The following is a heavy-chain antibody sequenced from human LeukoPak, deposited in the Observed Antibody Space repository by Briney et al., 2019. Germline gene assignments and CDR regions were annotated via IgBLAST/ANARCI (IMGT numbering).Heavy chain of an antibody. CDR3: ARAYDSSGYYPSYFGY. Sequence: SQTLSLTCTVSGGSISSGNYYWSWIRQHPGKGLEWIGFIYYSGSTYYNPSLKSRVTISVATSKHQFSLKLSAVTAADTAVYYCARAYDSSGYYPSYFGYWGQGTLVTVSS. CDR1: GGSISSGNYY. CDR2: IYYSGST. V-gene: IGHV4-31*03. D-gene: IGHD3-22*01. J-gene: IGHJ4*02.